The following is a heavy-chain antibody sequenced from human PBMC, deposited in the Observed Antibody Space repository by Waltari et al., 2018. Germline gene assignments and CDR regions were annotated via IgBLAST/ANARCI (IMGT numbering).Heavy chain of an antibody. V-gene: IGHV4-39*07. J-gene: IGHJ5*02. CDR1: GGSISSTTYY. CDR3: ERERDGGVGAYNWFDP. Sequence: QLQLQESGPGLVKPSETLSLTCTVSGGSISSTTYYWGWIRQPPGKGLEWIGAIYYSGSTYYNPSLKNRVAISIDTSRNQFSLDLSSVTAADTAVYYCERERDGGVGAYNWFDPWGQGTLVTVSS. CDR2: IYYSGST. D-gene: IGHD3-10*01.